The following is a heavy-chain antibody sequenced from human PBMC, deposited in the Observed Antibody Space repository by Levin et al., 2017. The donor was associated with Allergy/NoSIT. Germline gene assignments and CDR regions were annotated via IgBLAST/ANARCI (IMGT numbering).Heavy chain of an antibody. V-gene: IGHV3-30-3*01. CDR3: AREEAYYYGSGDGYYFDY. Sequence: GGSLRLSCAASGFTFSSYAMYWVRQAPGKGLEWVAVISYDGSNKYYADSVKGRFTISRDNSKITLYLQMNSLRAEDTAVYYCAREEAYYYGSGDGYYFDYWGQGTLVTVSS. J-gene: IGHJ4*02. CDR2: ISYDGSNK. D-gene: IGHD3-10*01. CDR1: GFTFSSYA.